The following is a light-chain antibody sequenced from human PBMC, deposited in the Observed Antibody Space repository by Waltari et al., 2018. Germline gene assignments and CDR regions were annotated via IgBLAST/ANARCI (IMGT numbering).Light chain of an antibody. V-gene: IGKV1-5*03. CDR3: QQYKAPPWT. Sequence: DIQMTQSPSTLSASVGDRAIITCRASQSISSWLAWSQQKPGQAPKVLINKACRLESVVPSRFSGSGSGTEFTLTISSLQSDDFATYYCQQYKAPPWTFGPGTKVDFQ. CDR2: KAC. J-gene: IGKJ3*01. CDR1: QSISSW.